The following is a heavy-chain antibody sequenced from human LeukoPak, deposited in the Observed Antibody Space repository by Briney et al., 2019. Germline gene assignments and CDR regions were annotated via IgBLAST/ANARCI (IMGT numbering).Heavy chain of an antibody. CDR1: GGSFSGYY. V-gene: IGHV4-34*01. J-gene: IGHJ4*02. D-gene: IGHD6-19*01. Sequence: PSETLSLTCAVYGGSFSGYYWSWIRQPPGKGLEWIGEINHSGSTNYNPSLKSRVTISVDTSKNQFSLKLNSVTAADTAVYYCARANSGWYFTSFAYWGQGTLVTVSS. CDR2: INHSGST. CDR3: ARANSGWYFTSFAY.